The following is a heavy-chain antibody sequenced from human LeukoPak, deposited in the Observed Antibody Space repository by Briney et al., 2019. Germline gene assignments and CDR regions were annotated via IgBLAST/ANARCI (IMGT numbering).Heavy chain of an antibody. V-gene: IGHV3-48*03. CDR1: GFTFSIYE. CDR3: AKDGGTHFDH. J-gene: IGHJ4*02. D-gene: IGHD1-26*01. CDR2: ISSRGTTI. Sequence: PGGSLRLSCAASGFTFSIYEMNWVRQAPGKGLEWVSYISSRGTTIYYADSVKGRFTISRDNAKNSLYLRMNSLRAEDTAVYYCAKDGGTHFDHWGQGTLVTVSS.